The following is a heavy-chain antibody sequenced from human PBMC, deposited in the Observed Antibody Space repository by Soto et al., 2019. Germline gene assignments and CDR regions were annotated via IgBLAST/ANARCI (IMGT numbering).Heavy chain of an antibody. CDR3: ARVFPSDTAMDYYFDY. CDR1: GGSISSYY. Sequence: SETLSLTCTFSGGSISSYYWSCIRQAAGKGLEWIGRIYTSGSTNYNPSLKSRVTMSVDTSKNQFSLKLSSVTAADTAVYYCARVFPSDTAMDYYFDYWGQGTLVTVSS. V-gene: IGHV4-4*07. CDR2: IYTSGST. D-gene: IGHD5-18*01. J-gene: IGHJ4*02.